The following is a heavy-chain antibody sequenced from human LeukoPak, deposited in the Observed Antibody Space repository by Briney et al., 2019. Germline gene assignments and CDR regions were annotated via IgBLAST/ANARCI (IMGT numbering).Heavy chain of an antibody. CDR2: INHRGST. CDR1: GESLSKYY. V-gene: IGHV4-34*01. CDR3: ASSVGSTDY. J-gene: IGHJ4*02. D-gene: IGHD1-26*01. Sequence: SETLSLTCAVYGESLSKYYWTWIRQSPGKGLEWIGEINHRGSTNLNPSLKSRVTLSVDTSKHQFSLKLTSGTAADAAVYYCASSVGSTDYWGQGTLVTVSS.